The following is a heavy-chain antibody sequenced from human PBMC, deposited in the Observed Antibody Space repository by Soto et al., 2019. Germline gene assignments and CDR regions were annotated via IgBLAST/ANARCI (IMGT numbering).Heavy chain of an antibody. CDR2: ISGNSVNI. D-gene: IGHD2-2*01. J-gene: IGHJ6*02. V-gene: IGHV3-23*01. Sequence: GGSLRLSCVASGFAFDNYAMSWVRQAPGKGLEWVSYISGNSVNIYYAHSVKGRFTLYRDNSKNKVSLEMTFLRVDQPAVYYWFKDNNMRLDSYNYALDVWGLGTTVTVSS. CDR3: FKDNNMRLDSYNYALDV. CDR1: GFAFDNYA.